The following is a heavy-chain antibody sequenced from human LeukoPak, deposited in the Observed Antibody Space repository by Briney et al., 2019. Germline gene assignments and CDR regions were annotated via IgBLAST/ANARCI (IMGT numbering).Heavy chain of an antibody. CDR1: GGTLSSYA. CDR2: IIPIFGTA. J-gene: IGHJ4*02. CDR3: ARDGDSGWSDFDY. D-gene: IGHD6-6*01. Sequence: RASVKVSCKASGGTLSSYAISWVRQAPGQGLEWMGGIIPIFGTANYAQKFQGRVTITADESTSTAYMELSSLRSEDTAVYYCARDGDSGWSDFDYWGQGTLVTVSS. V-gene: IGHV1-69*13.